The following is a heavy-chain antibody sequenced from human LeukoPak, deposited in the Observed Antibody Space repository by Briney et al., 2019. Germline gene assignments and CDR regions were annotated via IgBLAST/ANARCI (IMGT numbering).Heavy chain of an antibody. CDR1: GYTFTSYG. Sequence: AASVKLSCKASGYTFTSYGISWVRQAPGHGLEWMGWIRAYNGNTNHAQKLPGRVTMTTDTSTSTAYVELRRLRSNDTAVYYCARDDYSNPPAGEGTTAFDYWGQGTLVTVSS. CDR2: IRAYNGNT. CDR3: ARDDYSNPPAGEGTTAFDY. J-gene: IGHJ4*02. V-gene: IGHV1-18*01. D-gene: IGHD4-11*01.